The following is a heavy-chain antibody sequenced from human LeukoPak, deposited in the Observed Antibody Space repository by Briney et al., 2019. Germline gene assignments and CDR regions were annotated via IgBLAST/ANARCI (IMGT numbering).Heavy chain of an antibody. J-gene: IGHJ4*02. D-gene: IGHD3-10*01. CDR3: ARDSPILRGVTGY. CDR1: GFTFSTYE. Sequence: GGSLRLSCAGSGFTFSTYEMNWVRQAPGKGLEWVSYISSSGSTIYYADSVKGRFTVSRDNAKNSLYLQVNSLRVEDTAVYYCARDSPILRGVTGYWGQGTLVIVSS. CDR2: ISSSGSTI. V-gene: IGHV3-48*03.